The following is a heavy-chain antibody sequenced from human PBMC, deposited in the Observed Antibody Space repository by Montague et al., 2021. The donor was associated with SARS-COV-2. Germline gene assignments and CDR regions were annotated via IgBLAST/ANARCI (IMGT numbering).Heavy chain of an antibody. CDR3: ARTEYNWNDWFDP. D-gene: IGHD1-20*01. V-gene: IGHV4-59*13. CDR2: IFHSGIT. CDR1: GGSISSYY. J-gene: IGHJ5*02. Sequence: SETLSLTCSVSGGSISSYYWSWIRQSPGKGLEWIGYIFHSGITDXXPYLKSRVTISVDMSKNQFSLQLNSVTAADSAVYYCARTEYNWNDWFDPWGQGTLVTASS.